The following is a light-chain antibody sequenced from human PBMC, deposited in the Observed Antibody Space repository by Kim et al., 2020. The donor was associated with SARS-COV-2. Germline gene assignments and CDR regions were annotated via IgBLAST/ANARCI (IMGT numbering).Light chain of an antibody. J-gene: IGKJ4*01. V-gene: IGKV3-20*01. Sequence: SFSTGKRHTLSGRAVQGVSNAYLAWYQQKPGQAPRLLFYGESSRSTGIPDRLSGSWSVTDFPLTISRLEPEDFALYYVQQFGSSSAFGGGTKV. CDR3: QQFGSSSA. CDR1: QGVSNAY. CDR2: GES.